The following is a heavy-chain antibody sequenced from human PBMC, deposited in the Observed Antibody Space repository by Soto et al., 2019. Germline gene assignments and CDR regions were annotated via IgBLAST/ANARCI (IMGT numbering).Heavy chain of an antibody. CDR3: ARAAHYDFWSGYYYMDV. CDR2: ISGSGGIP. Sequence: EVQLLESGGGLVQPGGSLRLSCATSGFTFSSYAMAWVRQAPGKGLEWVSAISGSGGIPYHAASVKGRFSISRDNSRNMPYLQMNSLGAEDTAVYYWARAAHYDFWSGYYYMDVWGIGTTVTVPS. J-gene: IGHJ6*03. V-gene: IGHV3-23*01. D-gene: IGHD3-3*01. CDR1: GFTFSSYA.